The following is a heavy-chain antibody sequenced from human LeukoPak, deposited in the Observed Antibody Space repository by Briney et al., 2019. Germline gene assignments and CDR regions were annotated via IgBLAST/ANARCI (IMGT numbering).Heavy chain of an antibody. CDR2: ISSSGSTI. J-gene: IGHJ4*02. V-gene: IGHV3-11*01. D-gene: IGHD3-22*01. CDR3: ARGQYYYDSSGYYRTFDY. CDR1: GFTFSDYY. Sequence: PGGSLRLSCAASGFTFSDYYMSRIRQAPGKGLEWVSYISSSGSTIYYADSVKGRFTISRDNAKNSLYLQMNSLRAEDTAVYYCARGQYYYDSSGYYRTFDYWGQGTLVTVSS.